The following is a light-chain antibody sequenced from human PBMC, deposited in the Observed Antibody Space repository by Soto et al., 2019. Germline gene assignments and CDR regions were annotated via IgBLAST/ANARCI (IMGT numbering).Light chain of an antibody. V-gene: IGLV1-44*01. CDR3: AAWDVTLNGLYV. Sequence: QSVLTQPPSASGTPGQRVTISCSGGSSNIGINTVNWYQQLPGTAPKVLIYTDNERPSGVPDRFSGSKSGTSASLAISGLQSEDEADYYCAAWDVTLNGLYVFGTGTKV. CDR2: TDN. J-gene: IGLJ1*01. CDR1: SSNIGINT.